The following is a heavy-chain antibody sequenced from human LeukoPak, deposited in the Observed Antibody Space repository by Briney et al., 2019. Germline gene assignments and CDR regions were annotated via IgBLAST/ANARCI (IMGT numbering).Heavy chain of an antibody. D-gene: IGHD1-26*01. J-gene: IGHJ4*02. Sequence: PSEPLSLPCTVFGGSISSSGYYWGWIRPPPGKGLEWSGSIYYSASTYHNPPLKSRVTISVDTSKNHIALKLGSVTAADTAVYDCARVVRGGATQEGSDWGGQGSLGTVS. V-gene: IGHV4-39*02. CDR1: GGSISSSGYY. CDR3: ARVVRGGATQEGSDW. CDR2: IYYSAST.